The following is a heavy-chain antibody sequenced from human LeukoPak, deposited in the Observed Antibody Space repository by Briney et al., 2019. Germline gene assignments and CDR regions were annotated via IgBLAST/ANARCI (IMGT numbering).Heavy chain of an antibody. D-gene: IGHD2-15*01. CDR2: ISGRGGSK. V-gene: IGHV3-23*01. CDR3: AKGTAGHCSGGSCYPFDY. Sequence: GGSLRLSCAASGFTFSNYAMSWVRQAPGKGLEWVSRISGRGGSKNYADSVKGRFTISRDNSENTLDLQMNSLRAEDTAAYYCAKGTAGHCSGGSCYPFDYWGQGTLVTVSS. J-gene: IGHJ4*02. CDR1: GFTFSNYA.